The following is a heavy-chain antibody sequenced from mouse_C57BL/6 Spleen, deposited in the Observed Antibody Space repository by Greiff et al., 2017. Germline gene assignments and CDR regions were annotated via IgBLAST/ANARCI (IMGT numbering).Heavy chain of an antibody. V-gene: IGHV5-17*01. D-gene: IGHD1-1*01. J-gene: IGHJ4*01. CDR3: ARWGCYYGDFLTYYAMDY. CDR2: ISSGSSTI. Sequence: EVKVEESGGGLVKPGGSLKLPCAASGFSFSDYGMHWVRQAPEKGLEWVAYISSGSSTIYYADTVEGQFTISRDNAKNTLVLQMTSLRSEDTAMYYCARWGCYYGDFLTYYAMDYWGQGTSVTVSS. CDR1: GFSFSDYG.